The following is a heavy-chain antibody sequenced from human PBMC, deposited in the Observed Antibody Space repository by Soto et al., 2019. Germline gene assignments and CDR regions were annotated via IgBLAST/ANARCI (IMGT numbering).Heavy chain of an antibody. CDR2: FYYSEST. CDR3: ARAGAATLSDY. D-gene: IGHD2-15*01. J-gene: IGHJ4*02. V-gene: IGHV4-39*07. Sequence: SETLSLTCTVSGGSISSGPYSWGWIRQPPGEGLEWIGTFYYSESTYYNPSLESRVTISVDTSKNQFSLKLSSVTAADTAVYYCARAGAATLSDYWGQGPLVTVSS. CDR1: GGSISSGPYS.